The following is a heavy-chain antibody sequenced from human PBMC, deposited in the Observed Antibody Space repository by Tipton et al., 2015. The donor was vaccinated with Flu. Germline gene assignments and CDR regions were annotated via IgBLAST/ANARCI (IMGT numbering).Heavy chain of an antibody. Sequence: SLRLSCAASGFTFDDYAMHWVRQAPGKGLEWVSGISWNSGSIGYADSVKGRFTISRDNAMNSLYLQMNSLRAEDTALYYCAKDITTIFGVVIDYWGQGTLVTVSS. V-gene: IGHV3-9*01. CDR3: AKDITTIFGVVIDY. J-gene: IGHJ4*02. CDR2: ISWNSGSI. CDR1: GFTFDDYA. D-gene: IGHD3-3*01.